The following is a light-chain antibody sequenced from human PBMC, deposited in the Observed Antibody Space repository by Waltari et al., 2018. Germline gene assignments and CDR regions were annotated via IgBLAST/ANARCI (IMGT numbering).Light chain of an antibody. CDR3: QQHGTLPAT. CDR1: QSVGSSS. CDR2: RAS. J-gene: IGKJ1*01. V-gene: IGKV3-20*01. Sequence: EIVLTQSPGTASLSPGERVTPPFRAGQSVGSSSLAWYQQKPGQAPRLVIYRASRRATGIPDRFSGSGSGTDFSLTISRLEPEDFAVYFCQQHGTLPATFGQGTKVEIK.